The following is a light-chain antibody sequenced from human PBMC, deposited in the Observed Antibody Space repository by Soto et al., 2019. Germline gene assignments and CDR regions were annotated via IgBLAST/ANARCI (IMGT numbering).Light chain of an antibody. V-gene: IGKV3-20*01. CDR2: GAS. Sequence: EIVLTQSPGTLSLSPGERATLSCRASQSVSSSYLAWYQQKPGQAPRLLIYGASSMATGIPDRFSGSGSGTDFTLTISRVEPEDFAVYYCQQYGSSPPYTFGQGTKLEIK. J-gene: IGKJ2*01. CDR3: QQYGSSPPYT. CDR1: QSVSSSY.